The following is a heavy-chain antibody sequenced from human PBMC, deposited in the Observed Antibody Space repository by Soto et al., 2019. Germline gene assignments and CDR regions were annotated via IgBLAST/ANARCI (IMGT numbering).Heavy chain of an antibody. CDR1: GGSISRYY. D-gene: IGHD3-10*01. J-gene: IGHJ5*02. CDR3: ASDPGSGSYYGWFDT. CDR2: IYYSGST. V-gene: IGHV4-59*01. Sequence: SETLSLTCTVSGGSISRYYWNWIRQPPGKGLEWIGYIYYSGSTNYNPSLKSRVTISVDTSKNQFSLKLSSVTAADTAVYYCASDPGSGSYYGWFDTWGQGTLVTVSS.